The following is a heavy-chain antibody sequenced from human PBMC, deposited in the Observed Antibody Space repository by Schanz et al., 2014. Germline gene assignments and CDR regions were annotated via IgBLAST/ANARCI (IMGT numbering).Heavy chain of an antibody. V-gene: IGHV3-7*04. CDR1: GFSFSDYW. CDR2: IDQNGTEE. CDR3: ARGGSGTVLFFFDF. D-gene: IGHD1-1*01. Sequence: VQLVESGGGVVQPGRSLRLSCEGSGFSFSDYWMSWVRQAPGKGLEWVANIDQNGTEEYYLDSVNGRLTMSRDNAKNSVYLQMNSLRAEDTAVYYCARGGSGTVLFFFDFWGQGAPVTVSS. J-gene: IGHJ4*02.